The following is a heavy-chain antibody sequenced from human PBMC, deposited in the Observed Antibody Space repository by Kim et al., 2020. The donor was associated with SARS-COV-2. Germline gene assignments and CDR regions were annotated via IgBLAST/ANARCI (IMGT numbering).Heavy chain of an antibody. V-gene: IGHV3-23*01. CDR3: AKLGDYYGYGYYGMDV. J-gene: IGHJ6*02. D-gene: IGHD3-10*01. CDR1: GFTFSSYA. Sequence: GGSLRLSCAASGFTFSSYAMSWVRQAPGKGLEWVSAISGSGGSTYYADSVKGRFTISRDNSKNTLYLQMNSLRAEDTAVYYCAKLGDYYGYGYYGMDVWGQGTTVTVSS. CDR2: ISGSGGST.